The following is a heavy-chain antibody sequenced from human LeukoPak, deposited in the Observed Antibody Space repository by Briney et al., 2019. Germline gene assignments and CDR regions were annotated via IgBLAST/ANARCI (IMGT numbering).Heavy chain of an antibody. CDR2: ISYDGSNK. V-gene: IGHV3-30*04. Sequence: GGSLRLSCAASGFTFSSYAMHWVRQAPGKGLEWVAVISYDGSNKYYADSVKGRFIISRDNSKNTLYLQMNSLRAEDTAVYYCARDFTMIVFGGQGTLVTVSS. J-gene: IGHJ4*02. D-gene: IGHD3-22*01. CDR1: GFTFSSYA. CDR3: ARDFTMIVF.